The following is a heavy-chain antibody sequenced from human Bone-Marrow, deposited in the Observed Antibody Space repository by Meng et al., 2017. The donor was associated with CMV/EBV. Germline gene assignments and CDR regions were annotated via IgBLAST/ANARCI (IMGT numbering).Heavy chain of an antibody. CDR1: GGSISSYY. CDR2: IYTSGST. D-gene: IGHD3-10*01. V-gene: IGHV4-4*07. J-gene: IGHJ4*02. CDR3: ARAMVRGVQRYFDY. Sequence: QVQLQESGPVLVKPSETLSLTCTVSGGSISSYYWSWIRQPAGKGLEWIGRIYTSGSTNYNPSLKSRVTMSVDTSKNQFSLKLSSVTAADTAVYYCARAMVRGVQRYFDYWGQGTLVTVSS.